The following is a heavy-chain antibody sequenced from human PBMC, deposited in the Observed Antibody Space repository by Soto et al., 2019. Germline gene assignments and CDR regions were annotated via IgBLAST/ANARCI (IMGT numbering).Heavy chain of an antibody. V-gene: IGHV3-23*01. J-gene: IGHJ4*02. CDR2: ISASGSST. Sequence: GGSLRLSCAASGFTSSNYGMSWVRQAPGKGLEWVSGISASGSSTYYVDSVKGRFTISRDNSENTLYLQINTLRAEDTAVYYCAKDRSGSSRDFDYWGQGTLVTVSS. D-gene: IGHD3-10*01. CDR3: AKDRSGSSRDFDY. CDR1: GFTSSNYG.